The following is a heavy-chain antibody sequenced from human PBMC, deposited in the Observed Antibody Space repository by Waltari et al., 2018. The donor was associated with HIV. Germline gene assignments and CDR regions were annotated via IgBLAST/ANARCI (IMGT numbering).Heavy chain of an antibody. D-gene: IGHD7-27*01. CDR3: ARGSWGSGMDV. J-gene: IGHJ6*02. Sequence: QVRLQQWGAGLLKPSETLSLTCAVYGGSFSGYYWSWSRQPPGKGLECIGEINHSGNINYTPSLTSRVIISVDRYKNQFSLKLTSVTAADTALYYCARGSWGSGMDVWGLGTTVIVSS. V-gene: IGHV4-34*01. CDR2: INHSGNI. CDR1: GGSFSGYY.